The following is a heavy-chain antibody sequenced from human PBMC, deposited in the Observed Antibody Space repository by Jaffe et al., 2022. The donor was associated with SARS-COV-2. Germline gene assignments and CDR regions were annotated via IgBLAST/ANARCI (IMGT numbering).Heavy chain of an antibody. J-gene: IGHJ4*02. CDR1: GFSFSSYW. CDR2: INGGGSET. Sequence: EVQLVESGGGLVQPGGSLRLSCAASGFSFSSYWMHWVRQAPGKGLVWVSRINGGGSETSHADSVKGRFTISRDNARSTLYLQMNSLRAEDTAVYYCAREVVASSGGTYYPTGFDNWGQGTLVTVSS. D-gene: IGHD2-15*01. V-gene: IGHV3-74*01. CDR3: AREVVASSGGTYYPTGFDN.